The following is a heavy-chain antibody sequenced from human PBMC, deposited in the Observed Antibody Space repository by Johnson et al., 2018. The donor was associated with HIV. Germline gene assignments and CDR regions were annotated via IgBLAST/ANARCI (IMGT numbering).Heavy chain of an antibody. Sequence: VQLVESGGGVVRPGRSLRLSCAASGFTFSNYPMHWVRQAPGKGLVWVSRINSDGSSTSYADSVKGRFTISRDNSKNTLFLQMNSLRVEDTAVYYCARLKNGAFDIWGQGTMVTVSS. CDR3: ARLKNGAFDI. CDR2: INSDGSST. CDR1: GFTFSNYP. D-gene: IGHD2-8*01. V-gene: IGHV3-74*02. J-gene: IGHJ3*02.